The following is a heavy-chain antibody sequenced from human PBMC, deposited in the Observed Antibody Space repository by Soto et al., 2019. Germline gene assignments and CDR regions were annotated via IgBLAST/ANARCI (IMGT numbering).Heavy chain of an antibody. CDR3: ARRDCGSGRNCEFGAPAFAY. J-gene: IGHJ4*02. D-gene: IGHD2-21*01. Sequence: EVQLLESGGDLVQPGGSLRLSCAASGFTFSNYDMSWVRQAPGKGLEWVSSVSSSGSSTYYADSVMGRFTISRDNSKNTLYLPMSSLGAADTAVYHCARRDCGSGRNCEFGAPAFAYWGQGNLVTVTS. CDR1: GFTFSNYD. V-gene: IGHV3-23*01. CDR2: VSSSGSST.